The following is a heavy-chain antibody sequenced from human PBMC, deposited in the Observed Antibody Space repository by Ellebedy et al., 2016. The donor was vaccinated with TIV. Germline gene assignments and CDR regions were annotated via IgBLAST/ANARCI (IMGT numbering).Heavy chain of an antibody. J-gene: IGHJ6*02. D-gene: IGHD2-2*01. Sequence: GESLKISCAASGFTVSSNYMSWVRQAPGKGLEWVSVIYSGGSTYYADSVKGRFTISRDNSKNTLYLQVNSLRPEDTGVYYCAKRGSSSPYNMDVWGQGTTVTVSS. V-gene: IGHV3-53*05. CDR1: GFTVSSNY. CDR2: IYSGGST. CDR3: AKRGSSSPYNMDV.